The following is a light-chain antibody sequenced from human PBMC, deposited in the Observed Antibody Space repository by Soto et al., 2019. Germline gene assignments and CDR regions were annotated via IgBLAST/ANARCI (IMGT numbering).Light chain of an antibody. V-gene: IGKV2-28*01. CDR3: MQALTSIT. CDR1: QSLLHSNGYNY. CDR2: LGS. Sequence: IVQNQSPLAQPVPPGQAASIARSPXQSLLHSNGYNYLDWYLQKPGQSPQLLIYLGSNRASGVPDRFSGSGSGTDFTLKISRVEAEDVGVYYCMQALTSITFGQGTRLEI. J-gene: IGKJ5*01.